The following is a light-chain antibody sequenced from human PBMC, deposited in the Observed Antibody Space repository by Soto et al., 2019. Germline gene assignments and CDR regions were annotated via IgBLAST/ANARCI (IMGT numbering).Light chain of an antibody. Sequence: ETLLTQSPGTLSLSPGERATLSCRASQSVSHYLARFQQKPGQAPRLLIFDTTNRAPGIQAMFSGSGSVTDFTLTIISLEPEDFADYYCQKSRNLPYPFGQVTKLEIK. CDR1: QSVSHY. J-gene: IGKJ2*01. V-gene: IGKV3-11*01. CDR2: DTT. CDR3: QKSRNLPYP.